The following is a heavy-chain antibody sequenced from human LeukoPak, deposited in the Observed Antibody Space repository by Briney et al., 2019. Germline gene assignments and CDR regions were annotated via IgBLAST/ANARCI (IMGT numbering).Heavy chain of an antibody. Sequence: GGSLRLSCVASGFTFSSYGLSWGRQAPGKGLEWVSSISGSGGSTFYADSVKGRFTISRDNAKNSLYLQMNSLRAEDTAVYYCAELGITMIGGVWGKGTTVTISS. CDR1: GFTFSSYG. CDR3: AELGITMIGGV. V-gene: IGHV3-23*01. CDR2: ISGSGGST. J-gene: IGHJ6*04. D-gene: IGHD3-10*02.